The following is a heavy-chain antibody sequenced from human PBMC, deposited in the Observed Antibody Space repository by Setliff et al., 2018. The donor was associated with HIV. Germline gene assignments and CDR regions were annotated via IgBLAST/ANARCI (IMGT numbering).Heavy chain of an antibody. Sequence: SETLSLTCTVSNGSISSHYWSWIRQPPGKGLEWIGSIYYSGSTNYNPFFRSRVSISVDTSKNQFSLKLSSVTSADRAVYYCARGGLRGPLFGVRPFDIWGQGTMVTVSS. CDR3: ARGGLRGPLFGVRPFDI. CDR2: IYYSGST. D-gene: IGHD3-3*01. V-gene: IGHV4-59*11. J-gene: IGHJ3*02. CDR1: NGSISSHY.